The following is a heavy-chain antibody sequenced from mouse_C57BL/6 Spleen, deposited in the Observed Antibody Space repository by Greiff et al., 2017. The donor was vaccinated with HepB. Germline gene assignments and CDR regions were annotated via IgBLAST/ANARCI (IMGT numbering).Heavy chain of an antibody. V-gene: IGHV1-42*01. D-gene: IGHD2-5*01. J-gene: IGHJ4*01. Sequence: EVQLQQSGPELVKPGASVKISCKASGYSLTGYYMNWVKQSPEKSLEWIGDMNPSTGGTTYNQKFKAKTTLTVDKSSSTAYMQLKSLTSEDSAVYYCARSNYGYYAMDYWGQGTSVTVSS. CDR2: MNPSTGGT. CDR3: ARSNYGYYAMDY. CDR1: GYSLTGYY.